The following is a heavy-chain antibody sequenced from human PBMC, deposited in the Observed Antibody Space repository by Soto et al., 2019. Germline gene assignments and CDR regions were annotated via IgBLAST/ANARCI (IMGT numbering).Heavy chain of an antibody. CDR1: GGSISSSNW. CDR2: IYHSGST. CDR3: ARGTRNYVWGSYRIFDY. J-gene: IGHJ4*02. Sequence: QVQLQESGPGLVKPSGTLSLTCAVSGGSISSSNWWSWVRQPPGKGLEWIGEIYHSGSTNYNPSLKSRVTISVDTSKNQFSLKLSSVTAADTAVYYCARGTRNYVWGSYRIFDYWGQGTLVTVSS. D-gene: IGHD3-16*02. V-gene: IGHV4-4*02.